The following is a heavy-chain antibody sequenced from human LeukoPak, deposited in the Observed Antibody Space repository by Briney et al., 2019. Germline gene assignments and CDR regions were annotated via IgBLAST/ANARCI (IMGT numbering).Heavy chain of an antibody. CDR3: TRDLMDYDVSTGLHHYYMDV. V-gene: IGHV3-74*01. CDR2: INGDGRNI. Sequence: GGSLRLSCVASGFTSSSYWMHWVREDPRKGLVWVSRINGDGRNINYADSVRGRFTISRDNAKNTLYLQMNTLRVEDTAVYYCTRDLMDYDVSTGLHHYYMDVWGQGTTVTVSS. CDR1: GFTSSSYW. D-gene: IGHD3-9*01. J-gene: IGHJ6*02.